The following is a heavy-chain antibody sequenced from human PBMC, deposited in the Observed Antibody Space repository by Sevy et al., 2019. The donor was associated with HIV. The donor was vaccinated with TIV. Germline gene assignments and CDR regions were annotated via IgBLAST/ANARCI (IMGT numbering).Heavy chain of an antibody. V-gene: IGHV4-39*01. J-gene: IGHJ1*01. Sequence: SETLSLTCTVSGGSINNKAYYWAWIRQPPGKGLEWIGSMSYNGNSYYNPSLNCRVTISVDTSKNQFSLRLTFVTAADTAVYDCARRLAAAGGGNEYFQPWGQGTLVTVSS. D-gene: IGHD6-13*01. CDR2: MSYNGNS. CDR3: ARRLAAAGGGNEYFQP. CDR1: GGSINNKAYY.